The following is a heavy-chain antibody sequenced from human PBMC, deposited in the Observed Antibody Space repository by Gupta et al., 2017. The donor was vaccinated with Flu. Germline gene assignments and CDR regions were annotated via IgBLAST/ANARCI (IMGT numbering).Heavy chain of an antibody. V-gene: IGHV1-69*01. CDR2: IIPIFGTA. D-gene: IGHD4-17*01. J-gene: IGHJ6*02. CDR3: ARAQAVRPGGPNDYQYYYYYGMDV. Sequence: QVQLVQSGAEVKKPGSSVTVSCKASGGTFSSYAIIWVRHAPGQRLEWMGGIIPIFGTANYAQKFQGRVTITADEYTSTAYMELSSLRSEDTAVYYCARAQAVRPGGPNDYQYYYYYGMDVWGQGTTVTVSS. CDR1: GGTFSSYA.